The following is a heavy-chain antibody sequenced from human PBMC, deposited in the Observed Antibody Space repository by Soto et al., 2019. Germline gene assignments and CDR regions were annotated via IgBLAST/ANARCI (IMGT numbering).Heavy chain of an antibody. CDR1: GGSISSSSFY. Sequence: QLQLHESGPGLVKASETLSLTCTVSGGSISSSSFYWNWIRQSPGEGLEWIGSVNYIGRSDYNPSIESRVSIFVDTSNNQFSRKLSSVTAADTAVYYCARRVAVAGVYFQQWGQGTLVTVSS. CDR3: ARRVAVAGVYFQQ. J-gene: IGHJ1*01. V-gene: IGHV4-39*01. CDR2: VNYIGRS. D-gene: IGHD6-19*01.